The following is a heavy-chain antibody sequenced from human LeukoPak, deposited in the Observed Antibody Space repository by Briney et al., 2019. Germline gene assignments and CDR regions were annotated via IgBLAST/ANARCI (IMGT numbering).Heavy chain of an antibody. J-gene: IGHJ4*02. D-gene: IGHD4/OR15-4a*01. CDR3: ARRAGAYSHPYDY. CDR2: IYSDNT. Sequence: GGSLRLSCAASEFSVGSNYMTWVRQAPGKGLEWVSFIYSDNTHYSDSVKGRFTISRDNSKNTLYLQMNSLRAEDTAVYYCARRAGAYSHPYDYWGQGTLVTVSS. CDR1: EFSVGSNY. V-gene: IGHV3-53*01.